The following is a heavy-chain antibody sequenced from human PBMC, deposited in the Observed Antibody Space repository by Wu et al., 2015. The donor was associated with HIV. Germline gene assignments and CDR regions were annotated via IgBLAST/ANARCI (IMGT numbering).Heavy chain of an antibody. D-gene: IGHD2-21*02. V-gene: IGHV1-18*01. CDR1: GYIFTSYG. J-gene: IGHJ6*04. CDR2: SALTIGK. Sequence: QVQLVQSGAEVKKPGASVKVSCKASGYIFTSYGISWVRQAPGQGVEWSGSGSALTIGKQTMHRNYQGRVTMTTDKSTSTAYMELRSLRSDDTAVYYCARWAVAVTAHNYGMDVWAEGPTSPSPQ. CDR3: ARWAVAVTAHNYGMDV.